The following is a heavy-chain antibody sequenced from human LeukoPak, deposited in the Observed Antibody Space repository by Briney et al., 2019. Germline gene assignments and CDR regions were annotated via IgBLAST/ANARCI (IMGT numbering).Heavy chain of an antibody. CDR3: AKCGYSYGSSWFDP. J-gene: IGHJ5*02. D-gene: IGHD5-18*01. Sequence: GGSLRLSCAASGFTFSSYAMSWVRQAPGKGLEWVSAISGSGGSTYYADCVKGRFTISRDNSKTTLYLQMNSLRAEDTAVYYCAKCGYSYGSSWFDPWGQGTLVTVSS. V-gene: IGHV3-23*01. CDR2: ISGSGGST. CDR1: GFTFSSYA.